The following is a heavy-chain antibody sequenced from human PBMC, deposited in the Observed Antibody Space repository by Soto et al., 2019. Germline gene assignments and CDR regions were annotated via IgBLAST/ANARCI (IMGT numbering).Heavy chain of an antibody. CDR3: ARDSNVLRFLESAFDI. CDR1: GFTFDDYG. CDR2: INWNGGST. J-gene: IGHJ3*02. V-gene: IGHV3-20*04. D-gene: IGHD3-3*01. Sequence: PGGSLRLSCAASGFTFDDYGMSWVRQAPGKGLEWVSGINWNGGSTGYADSVKGRFTISRDNANNSLYLQMNSLRAEDTVLYYCARDSNVLRFLESAFDIWGQGTMVTVSS.